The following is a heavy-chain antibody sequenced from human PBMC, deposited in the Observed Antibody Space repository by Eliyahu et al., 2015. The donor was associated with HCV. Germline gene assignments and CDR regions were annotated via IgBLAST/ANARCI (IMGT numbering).Heavy chain of an antibody. Sequence: QVQLQESGPGLVKPSETLSLTCTVSGGSVSSGSYYWSWIRQPPGKGLEWIGYIYYSGSTNYNPSLKSRVTISVDTSKNQFSLKLSSVTAADTAVYYCARDYQDYGDYVLDYWGQGTLVTVSS. V-gene: IGHV4-61*01. CDR3: ARDYQDYGDYVLDY. CDR2: IYYSGST. J-gene: IGHJ4*02. CDR1: GGSVSSGSYY. D-gene: IGHD4-17*01.